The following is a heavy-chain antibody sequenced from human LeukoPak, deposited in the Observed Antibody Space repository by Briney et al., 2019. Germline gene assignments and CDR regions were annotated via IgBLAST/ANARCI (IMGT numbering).Heavy chain of an antibody. CDR3: ARVAAIPDYYYYYYMDV. J-gene: IGHJ6*03. CDR1: GGSISSYY. Sequence: PSETLSLTCTVSGGSISSYYWSWIRQPAGKGLEWIGRIYTSGSTNYNPSLKSRVTMSVDTSKNQFSLKLSSVTAADTAVYYCARVAAIPDYYYYYYMDVWGKGTTVTVSS. V-gene: IGHV4-4*07. CDR2: IYTSGST. D-gene: IGHD2-2*02.